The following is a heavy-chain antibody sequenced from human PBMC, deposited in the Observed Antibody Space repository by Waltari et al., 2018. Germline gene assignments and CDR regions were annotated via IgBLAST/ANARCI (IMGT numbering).Heavy chain of an antibody. V-gene: IGHV4-39*07. D-gene: IGHD3-22*01. Sequence: QLQLQESGPGLVKPSETLSLTCSVSGGSISSSSYYWAWIRQPPGKGLEWVGSIYYSGMSYYTPSLKSRATISIDTSSNQFSLQLNSVTAADTAVYYCARSPYDYDTSGYFWGQGILVTVSS. CDR1: GGSISSSSYY. J-gene: IGHJ4*02. CDR3: ARSPYDYDTSGYF. CDR2: IYYSGMS.